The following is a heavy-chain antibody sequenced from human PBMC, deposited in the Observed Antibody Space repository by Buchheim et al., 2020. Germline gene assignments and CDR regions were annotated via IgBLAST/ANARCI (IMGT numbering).Heavy chain of an antibody. Sequence: QVQLVESGGGVVQPGRSLRLSCAASGFTFSSYLMHWVRQAPGKGLEWVAIISYDGKKIYYADSVKGRFTISRDNSKNTRYLQMNSLRAEDTAVYYCAKDLARYYYDSGSRAFQHWGQGTL. CDR3: AKDLARYYYDSGSRAFQH. D-gene: IGHD3-10*01. V-gene: IGHV3-30*18. J-gene: IGHJ1*01. CDR1: GFTFSSYL. CDR2: ISYDGKKI.